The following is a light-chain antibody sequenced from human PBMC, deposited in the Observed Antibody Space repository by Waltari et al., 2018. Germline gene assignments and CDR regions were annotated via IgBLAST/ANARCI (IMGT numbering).Light chain of an antibody. V-gene: IGLV4-69*02. J-gene: IGLJ3*02. CDR1: SGHSSNT. CDR2: VNSDGSH. CDR3: QTGGHGTWV. Sequence: QLVLTQSPSASASLGASVKLTCTLRSGHSSNTVPWHQQPPEKGPRYLMKVNSDGSHSKGDEIPDRFSGSSSGAERYLTISTVQSEDEADYYCQTGGHGTWVFGGGTKLTVL.